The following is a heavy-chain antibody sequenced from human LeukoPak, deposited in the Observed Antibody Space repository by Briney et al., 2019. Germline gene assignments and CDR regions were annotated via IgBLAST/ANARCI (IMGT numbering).Heavy chain of an antibody. J-gene: IGHJ3*02. CDR2: INHSGST. CDR1: GGSFSGYY. CDR3: ARGRRLNGTFDI. V-gene: IGHV4-34*01. Sequence: SETLSLTCAVYGGSFSGYYWSWIRQPPGKGLEWIGEINHSGSTNYNPSLKSRVTISVDTSKNQFSLKLSSVTAADTAVYYCARGRRLNGTFDIWGQGTMVTVSS.